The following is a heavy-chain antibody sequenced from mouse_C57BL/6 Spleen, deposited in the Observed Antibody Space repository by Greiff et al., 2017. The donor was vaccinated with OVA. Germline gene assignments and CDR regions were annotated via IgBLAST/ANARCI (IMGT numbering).Heavy chain of an antibody. CDR2: INPYNGGT. CDR3: ARRGVYYGSSYIYAMDY. CDR1: GHTFTDYY. V-gene: IGHV1-19*01. J-gene: IGHJ4*01. D-gene: IGHD1-1*01. Sequence: VQLQQSGPVLVKPGASVKMSCKASGHTFTDYYMNWVKQSHGKSLEWIGVINPYNGGTSYNQKFKGKATLTVDKSSSTAYMELNRLTSEDSAVYYCARRGVYYGSSYIYAMDYWGQGTSVTVSS.